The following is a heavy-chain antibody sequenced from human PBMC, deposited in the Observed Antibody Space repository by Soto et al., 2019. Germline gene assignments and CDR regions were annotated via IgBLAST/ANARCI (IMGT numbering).Heavy chain of an antibody. Sequence: GGSLRLSCAASGFTFGDYAMSWFRQAPGKGLEWVGFIRSKAYGGTTEYAASVKGRFTISRDDSKSIAYLQMNSLKTEDTAVYYCTRDGVDGYSGYDWGRKYYFDYWGQGTLVTVSS. J-gene: IGHJ4*02. V-gene: IGHV3-49*03. CDR2: IRSKAYGGTT. D-gene: IGHD5-12*01. CDR1: GFTFGDYA. CDR3: TRDGVDGYSGYDWGRKYYFDY.